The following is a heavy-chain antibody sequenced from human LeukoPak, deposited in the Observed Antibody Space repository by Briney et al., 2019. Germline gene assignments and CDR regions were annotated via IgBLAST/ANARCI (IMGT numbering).Heavy chain of an antibody. CDR3: ARDWRADP. Sequence: GGSLRLSCAASGFSFSSYEMNWVRQAPGKGLEWVSYISGSGATIYYADSVKGRFTISRDNAKNSLYLQMNTLRAEDTAVYYCARDWRADPWGQGTLVTVSS. V-gene: IGHV3-48*03. CDR2: ISGSGATI. J-gene: IGHJ5*02. CDR1: GFSFSSYE.